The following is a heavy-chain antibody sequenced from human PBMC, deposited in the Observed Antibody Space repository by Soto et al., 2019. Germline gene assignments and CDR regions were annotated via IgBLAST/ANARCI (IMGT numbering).Heavy chain of an antibody. Sequence: SETLSLTCAVSGGSISSSNWWSWVRQPPGKGLEWIGEIYHSGSTNYNPSLKSRVTISVDKSKNQFSLKLSSVTAADTAVYYCARTDYDILTGYYLDYWGQGTLVTVSS. D-gene: IGHD3-9*01. CDR1: GGSISSSNW. CDR3: ARTDYDILTGYYLDY. V-gene: IGHV4-4*02. CDR2: IYHSGST. J-gene: IGHJ4*02.